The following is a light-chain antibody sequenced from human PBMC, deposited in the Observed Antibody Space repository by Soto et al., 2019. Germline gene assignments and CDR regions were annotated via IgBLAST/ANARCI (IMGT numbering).Light chain of an antibody. Sequence: IVFAQFPDTLFLPPCQCGTPSRRASQSVSTNLDWYQQKPGQAPRLLIYGTSNRATGIPDRFSGSGSGTDFSLTISSLEPGDLAVYYCQQYGSSPRTFGQGTKVDIK. J-gene: IGKJ1*01. CDR1: QSVSTN. CDR3: QQYGSSPRT. V-gene: IGKV3-20*01. CDR2: GTS.